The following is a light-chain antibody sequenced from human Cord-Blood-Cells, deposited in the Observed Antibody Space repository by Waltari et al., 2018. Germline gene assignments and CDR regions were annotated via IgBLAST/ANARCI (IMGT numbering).Light chain of an antibody. CDR2: DVS. CDR3: SSYTSSSTLEV. J-gene: IGLJ3*02. V-gene: IGLV2-14*03. Sequence: QSALTQPASVSGSPGQSITISCTGTSSDVGGYNYVSWYQQHPGKAPKLMIYDVSKRPSGVSNRVSGSKSGNTASLTISGLQAEDEADYYCSSYTSSSTLEVFGGGTKLTVL. CDR1: SSDVGGYNY.